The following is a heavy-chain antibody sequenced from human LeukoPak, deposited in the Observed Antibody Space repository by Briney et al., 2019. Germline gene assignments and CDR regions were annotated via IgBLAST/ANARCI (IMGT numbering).Heavy chain of an antibody. Sequence: SVNVSCTASGGTFNTYGISWVRQAPGQGLEWMGLIISIFGTTTYAQKFQGRATITADESTNTAYMELSSLRSEDTAVYYCARAYYYGSGRPPVYYYYGMDVWGQGTTVTVSS. CDR2: IISIFGTT. CDR1: GGTFNTYG. CDR3: ARAYYYGSGRPPVYYYYGMDV. V-gene: IGHV1-69*13. D-gene: IGHD3-10*01. J-gene: IGHJ6*02.